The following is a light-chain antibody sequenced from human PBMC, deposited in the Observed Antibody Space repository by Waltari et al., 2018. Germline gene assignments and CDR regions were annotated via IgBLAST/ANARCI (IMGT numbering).Light chain of an antibody. J-gene: IGKJ1*01. V-gene: IGKV3-15*01. Sequence: EIVMTQSPATLSVSPGESATLSCRASQRVSSKLAWYQQKPGQAPRLLIYGASTRATGIPARFSGSGSGTEFTLTISSLQSEDFAVYYCQHYDNWPPWTFGQGTKVEIK. CDR1: QRVSSK. CDR3: QHYDNWPPWT. CDR2: GAS.